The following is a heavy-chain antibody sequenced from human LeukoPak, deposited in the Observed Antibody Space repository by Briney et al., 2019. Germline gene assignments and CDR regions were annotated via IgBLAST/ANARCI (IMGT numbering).Heavy chain of an antibody. D-gene: IGHD5-24*01. Sequence: GGSLRLSCAGSGFTFRIYAMSWVRQAPGKGLEWVSAISGSGGSTYYADSVKGRFTISRDNSKNTLYLQMNSLRVEDTAVYYCGKTPYGRDVYNYFEYWGQGTPVTVSS. V-gene: IGHV3-23*01. CDR1: GFTFRIYA. CDR2: ISGSGGST. CDR3: GKTPYGRDVYNYFEY. J-gene: IGHJ4*02.